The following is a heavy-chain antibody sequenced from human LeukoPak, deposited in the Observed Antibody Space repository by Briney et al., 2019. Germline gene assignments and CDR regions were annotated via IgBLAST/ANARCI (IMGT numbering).Heavy chain of an antibody. CDR3: AREGLGSGAFDI. CDR2: IYYSGST. Sequence: PSETLSLTCAVYGGSFSGYYWSWIRQPPGKGLEWIGYIYYSGSTYYNPSLKSRVTISVDTSKNQFSLKLSSVTAADTAVYYCAREGLGSGAFDIWGQGTMVTVSS. V-gene: IGHV4-30-4*08. J-gene: IGHJ3*02. D-gene: IGHD7-27*01. CDR1: GGSFSGYY.